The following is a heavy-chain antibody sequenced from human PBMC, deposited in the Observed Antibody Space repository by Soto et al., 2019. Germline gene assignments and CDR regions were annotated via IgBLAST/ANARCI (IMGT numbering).Heavy chain of an antibody. CDR2: IYYSGST. V-gene: IGHV4-31*03. D-gene: IGHD4-17*01. Sequence: QVQLQESGPGRVKPSQTLSLTCTVYGGSIRSGGYYWSGIRQHPGKGLTWIGYIYYSGSTYCNPSLKSRVTISVDTSKNQFSLKLSAVTAADTAVYYCARNPTVWGQGTLVTVSS. CDR1: GGSIRSGGYY. J-gene: IGHJ4*02. CDR3: ARNPTV.